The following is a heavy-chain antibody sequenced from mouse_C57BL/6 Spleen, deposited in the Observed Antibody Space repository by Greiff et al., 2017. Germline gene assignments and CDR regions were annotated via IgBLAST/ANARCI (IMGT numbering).Heavy chain of an antibody. CDR3: TTWGTDY. CDR1: GFNIKDDY. D-gene: IGHD2-14*01. V-gene: IGHV14-4*01. CDR2: IDPENGDT. Sequence: VQLQQSGAELVRPGASVKLSCTASGFNIKDDYMHWVKQRPEQGLEWIGWIDPENGDTEYASKFQGKATITADTSSNTAYLQLSSLTSEDTAVYYCTTWGTDYWGQGTTLTVSS. J-gene: IGHJ2*01.